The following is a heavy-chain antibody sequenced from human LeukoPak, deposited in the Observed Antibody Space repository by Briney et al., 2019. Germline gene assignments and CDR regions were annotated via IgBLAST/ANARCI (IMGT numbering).Heavy chain of an antibody. V-gene: IGHV4-59*01. CDR1: GDSISSYY. Sequence: SETLSLTCTVSGDSISSYYWSWIRQPPGKGLEWIGYIYYSGSTNYSPSLKSRVTMSIDTSKNQFSLKLSSVTAADTAVYYCARKFGIFDYWGQGTQVTVSS. J-gene: IGHJ4*02. CDR2: IYYSGST. CDR3: ARKFGIFDY. D-gene: IGHD3-10*01.